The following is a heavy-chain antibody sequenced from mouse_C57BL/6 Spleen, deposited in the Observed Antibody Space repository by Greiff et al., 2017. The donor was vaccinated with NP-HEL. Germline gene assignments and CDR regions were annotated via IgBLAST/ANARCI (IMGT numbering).Heavy chain of an antibody. J-gene: IGHJ3*01. Sequence: VQLQESGAELMKPGASVKLSCKATGYKFTGYWIEWVKQRPGHGLEWIGEILPGSGSTKYTEKFQGKATLTADTSSNTAYMQLSSLTTEDSAIYSCAKRENGYYGWFAYWGQGTLVTVSA. V-gene: IGHV1-9*01. CDR2: ILPGSGST. CDR1: GYKFTGYW. CDR3: AKRENGYYGWFAY. D-gene: IGHD2-3*01.